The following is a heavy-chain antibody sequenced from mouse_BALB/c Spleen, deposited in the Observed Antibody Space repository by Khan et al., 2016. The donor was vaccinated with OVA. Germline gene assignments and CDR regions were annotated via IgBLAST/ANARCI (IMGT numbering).Heavy chain of an antibody. CDR3: SREVGTMAY. D-gene: IGHD1-1*02. CDR2: IYPSDSYT. CDR1: GYTFTNYW. Sequence: QVQLQQSGAELVRPGTSVKLSCKASGYTFTNYWINWVKQRPGQGLEWIGNIYPSDSYTNYNQNFKDKATLTVDKSSSTAYMQLSSPTSVDSAVYYCSREVGTMAYWGHGTLVTVSA. V-gene: IGHV1-69*02. J-gene: IGHJ3*01.